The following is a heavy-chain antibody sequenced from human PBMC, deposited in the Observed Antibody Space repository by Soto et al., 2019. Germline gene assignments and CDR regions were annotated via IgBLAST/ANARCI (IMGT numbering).Heavy chain of an antibody. Sequence: PSETLSLTCTVSGDSISSYYWSWIRQPPGKGLEWIGYIYYSGSTNYNPSLKSRVTISVDTSNNQFSLKLTSVTAADTAVYYCARFGCWQTTFDYWGQGTLVTVSS. CDR1: GDSISSYY. D-gene: IGHD2-21*01. CDR3: ARFGCWQTTFDY. V-gene: IGHV4-59*01. CDR2: IYYSGST. J-gene: IGHJ4*02.